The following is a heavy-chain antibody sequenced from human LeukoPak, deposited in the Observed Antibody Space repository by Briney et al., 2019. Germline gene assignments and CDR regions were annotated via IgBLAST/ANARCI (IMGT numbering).Heavy chain of an antibody. J-gene: IGHJ4*02. CDR2: INHSGST. V-gene: IGHV4-34*01. CDR1: GGSFSGYY. Sequence: SETLSLTCAVYGGSFSGYYWSWIRQPPGKGLEWIGEINHSGSTNYNPSLKSRVTISVDTSKNQFSLKLSSVTAADTAVYYCARGPTYYYDSRETPTDDYWGQGTLVTVSS. D-gene: IGHD3-22*01. CDR3: ARGPTYYYDSRETPTDDY.